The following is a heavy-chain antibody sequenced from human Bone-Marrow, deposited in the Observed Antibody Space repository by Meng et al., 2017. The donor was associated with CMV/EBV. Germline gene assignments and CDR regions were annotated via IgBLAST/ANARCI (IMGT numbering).Heavy chain of an antibody. D-gene: IGHD3-16*01. CDR2: IYTDDIKT. CDR3: VKDDNDYMGEIGS. Sequence: GGSLRLSCATSGFTFDDYTMHWVRQPPGKGLEWVSVIYTDDIKTYYADSVKGRFTISRDHSKNPLYLQMNSLRAEDTAIYYCVKDDNDYMGEIGSWGQGTLVTVSS. V-gene: IGHV3-23*03. J-gene: IGHJ5*02. CDR1: GFTFDDYT.